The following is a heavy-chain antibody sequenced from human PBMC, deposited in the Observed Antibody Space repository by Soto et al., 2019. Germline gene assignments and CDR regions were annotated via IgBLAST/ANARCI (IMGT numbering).Heavy chain of an antibody. D-gene: IGHD3-22*01. Sequence: PGGSLRLSCAASGFPFSSYAIRLVRQAPGNGLGCVSAFSGSGGSTYYADSVKGRFTISRDNSNNKLYLQINSLRAQDTAVYYYAKGSVRYYYDSSLSVIWGQGSMVNVSS. V-gene: IGHV3-23*01. CDR1: GFPFSSYA. J-gene: IGHJ3*02. CDR2: FSGSGGST. CDR3: AKGSVRYYYDSSLSVI.